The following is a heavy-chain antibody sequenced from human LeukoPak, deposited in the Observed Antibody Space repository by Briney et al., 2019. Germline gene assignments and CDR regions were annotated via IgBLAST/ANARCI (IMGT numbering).Heavy chain of an antibody. Sequence: PGRSLRLSCAAFEFTFDDYAMHWVRQAPGKGLEWVSGINWNSDTIGYADSVKGRFTISRDNARNSLYLQMNSLRAEDTALYYCARDVYSTSWSSHFDYWGQGTLVTVSS. CDR2: INWNSDTI. D-gene: IGHD6-13*01. V-gene: IGHV3-9*01. CDR3: ARDVYSTSWSSHFDY. J-gene: IGHJ4*02. CDR1: EFTFDDYA.